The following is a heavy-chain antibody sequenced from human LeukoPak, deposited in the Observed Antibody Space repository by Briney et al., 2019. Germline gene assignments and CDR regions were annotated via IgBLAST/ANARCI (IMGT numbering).Heavy chain of an antibody. D-gene: IGHD3-10*01. CDR3: ARQDFGSGILPGY. CDR1: GGSISSYY. V-gene: IGHV4-4*07. J-gene: IGHJ4*02. Sequence: SSETLSLTCTVSGGSISSYYWSWIRQPAGKGLEWIGRIYTSGSTNYNPSLKSRVTISIDTSKSHFSLKLSSVTAADMAVYYCARQDFGSGILPGYWGQGTLVTVSS. CDR2: IYTSGST.